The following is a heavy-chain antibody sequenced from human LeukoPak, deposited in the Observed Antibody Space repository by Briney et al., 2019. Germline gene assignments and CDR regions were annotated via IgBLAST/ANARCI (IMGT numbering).Heavy chain of an antibody. J-gene: IGHJ6*02. CDR1: GGSISSYY. CDR3: ARDWRVRGFYGMDV. Sequence: SETLSLTCTVSGGSISSYYWSWIRQPPGKGLEWIGYIYYSGSTNYNPSLKSRVTISVDTSKNQFSLRLSSVTAADTAVYYCARDWRVRGFYGMDVWGQGTTVTVSS. D-gene: IGHD3-10*01. CDR2: IYYSGST. V-gene: IGHV4-59*01.